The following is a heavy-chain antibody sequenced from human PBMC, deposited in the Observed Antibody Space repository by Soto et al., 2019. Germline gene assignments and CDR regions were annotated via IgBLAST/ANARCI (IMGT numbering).Heavy chain of an antibody. CDR2: ISAYNGNT. Sequence: AASVKVSCKASGYTFTSYGISWVRQAPGQGLEWMGWISAYNGNTNYAQKLQGRVTMTTDTSTSTAYMELRSLRSDDTAVYYCARHHPQYYDFWSGYYPGCWFDPWGQGTLVTVSS. J-gene: IGHJ5*02. V-gene: IGHV1-18*01. CDR1: GYTFTSYG. D-gene: IGHD3-3*01. CDR3: ARHHPQYYDFWSGYYPGCWFDP.